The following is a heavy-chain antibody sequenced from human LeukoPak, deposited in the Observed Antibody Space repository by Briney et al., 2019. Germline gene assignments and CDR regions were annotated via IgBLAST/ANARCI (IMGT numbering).Heavy chain of an antibody. Sequence: SETLSLTCTVSGASFSSSTYYWGWIRQPPGKGLEWIGSVFYSGRTYYTPSLKSRVTISLDTSKNQFSLLLRSVTAADTAVYYCASITIFGVLTDNWFDPWGQGTLVTVSS. CDR2: VFYSGRT. D-gene: IGHD3-3*01. CDR3: ASITIFGVLTDNWFDP. CDR1: GASFSSSTYY. J-gene: IGHJ5*02. V-gene: IGHV4-39*07.